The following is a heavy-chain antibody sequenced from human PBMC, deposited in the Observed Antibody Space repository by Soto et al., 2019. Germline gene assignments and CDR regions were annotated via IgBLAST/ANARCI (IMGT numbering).Heavy chain of an antibody. CDR3: ARVRFGEWGYAMDV. D-gene: IGHD3-10*01. CDR1: GLTFSDCY. Sequence: GGSLRLSCAASGLTFSDCYMNWIRQAPGKGLEWVSYISSSGSSINYAGSVKGRFTISRDNAKNSLYLQMNSLRAEDTAMYYCARVRFGEWGYAMDVWGQGTTVTVSS. J-gene: IGHJ6*02. V-gene: IGHV3-11*01. CDR2: ISSSGSSI.